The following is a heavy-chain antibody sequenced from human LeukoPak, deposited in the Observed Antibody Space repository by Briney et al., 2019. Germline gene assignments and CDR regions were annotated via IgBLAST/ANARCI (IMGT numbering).Heavy chain of an antibody. CDR3: AKVLGPRYYYDSSGYLDY. V-gene: IGHV3-23*01. CDR1: GFTFSSYS. Sequence: GGSLRLSCAASGFTFSSYSMNWVRQAPGKGLEWVSAISGSGGSTYYADSVKGRFTISRDDSKNTLYLQMNSLRAEDTAVYYCAKVLGPRYYYDSSGYLDYWGQGTLVTVSS. J-gene: IGHJ4*02. CDR2: ISGSGGST. D-gene: IGHD3-22*01.